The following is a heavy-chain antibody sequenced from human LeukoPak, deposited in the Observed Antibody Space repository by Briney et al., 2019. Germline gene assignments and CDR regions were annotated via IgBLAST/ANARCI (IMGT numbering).Heavy chain of an antibody. CDR2: INSDGSST. D-gene: IGHD6-13*01. CDR1: GFTFSSYW. V-gene: IGHV3-74*01. Sequence: GGSLRLSCAASGFTFSSYWMHWVRQAPGKGLVWVSRINSDGSSTSYADSVKGRFTIPRDNAKNTLYLQMNSLRAEDTAVYYCXXXXXXAAGLHFDYWGQGTLVTVSS. J-gene: IGHJ4*02. CDR3: XXXXXXAAGLHFDY.